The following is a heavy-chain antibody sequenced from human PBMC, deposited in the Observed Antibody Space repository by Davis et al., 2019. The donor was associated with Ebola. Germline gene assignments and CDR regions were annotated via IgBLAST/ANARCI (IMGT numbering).Heavy chain of an antibody. CDR2: ISGSDGNT. CDR3: TSRYYYDSSGYYYLHYGMDV. Sequence: PGGSLRLSCAASGFTFSSYAMSWVRQAPGKGLEWVSGISGSDGNTYYADSVKGRFTISRDNAKNSLYLQMNSLRAEDTAVYYCTSRYYYDSSGYYYLHYGMDVWGQGTTVTVSS. J-gene: IGHJ6*02. CDR1: GFTFSSYA. D-gene: IGHD3-22*01. V-gene: IGHV3-23*01.